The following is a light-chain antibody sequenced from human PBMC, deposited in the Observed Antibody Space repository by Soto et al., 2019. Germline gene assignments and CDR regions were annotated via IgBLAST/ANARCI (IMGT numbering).Light chain of an antibody. CDR1: QSVGSH. Sequence: EIVLTQSPATLSVSPGQRATLSCRASQSVGSHLAWYQQKPGQSPRLLIYCESTRATGSPARFSGSGCGTEFTLTISSLQSEDCAVYYCQQYDNWPLTFGGGTKLEIK. V-gene: IGKV3D-15*01. J-gene: IGKJ4*01. CDR2: CES. CDR3: QQYDNWPLT.